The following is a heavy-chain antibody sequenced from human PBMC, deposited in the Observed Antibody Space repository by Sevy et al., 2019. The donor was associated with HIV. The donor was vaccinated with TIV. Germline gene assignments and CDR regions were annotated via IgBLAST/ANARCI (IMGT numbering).Heavy chain of an antibody. V-gene: IGHV3-23*01. CDR2: INSGGGST. CDR1: GFTFTEFV. Sequence: GGSLRLSCAASGFTFTEFVMSWVRQSPGKGLEWVSTINSGGGSTYYADSVKGRFTISRDNSQNTLDLQMNSLRSEDTAVYYCAKDVVGGYYDSSGYSDHWGQGTLVTVSS. CDR3: AKDVVGGYYDSSGYSDH. J-gene: IGHJ4*02. D-gene: IGHD3-22*01.